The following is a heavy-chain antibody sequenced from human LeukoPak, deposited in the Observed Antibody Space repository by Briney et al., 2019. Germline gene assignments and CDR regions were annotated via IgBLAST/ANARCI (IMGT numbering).Heavy chain of an antibody. V-gene: IGHV3-53*01. CDR2: IYSGGTT. J-gene: IGHJ6*02. CDR3: ARGGYAHYYGMDV. Sequence: GGSLRLSCAASGFTFSDYYMSWIRQAPGKGLEWVSVIYSGGTTNYADSAKGRFTISRDNSKNTVYLQMNSLRAEDTAVYYCARGGYAHYYGMDVWGQGATVTVSS. D-gene: IGHD5-18*01. CDR1: GFTFSDYY.